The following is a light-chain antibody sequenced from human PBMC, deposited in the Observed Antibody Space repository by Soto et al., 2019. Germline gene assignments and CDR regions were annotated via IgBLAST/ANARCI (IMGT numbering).Light chain of an antibody. Sequence: EIVFTHSPGTLSLSPGDTATLSCRASQSLTSSYLAWYQQRPGQAPSLLIYGVSSRATGIPDRFSGSGSGTDFTLTITRLEPEDFAVYYCQHYGYSLWTFGQGTKVDIK. CDR3: QHYGYSLWT. CDR1: QSLTSSY. J-gene: IGKJ1*01. CDR2: GVS. V-gene: IGKV3-20*01.